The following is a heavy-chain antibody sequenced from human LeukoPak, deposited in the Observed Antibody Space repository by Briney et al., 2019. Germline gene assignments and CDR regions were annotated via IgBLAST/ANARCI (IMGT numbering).Heavy chain of an antibody. Sequence: GGSLRLSCAASGFTFSDYYMSWIRQAPGKGLEWVSYISSSGSTIYYADSVKGRFTISRDNAKNSLYLQMNSLKTEDTAVYYCTRHGDYLDAFDIWGQGTMVTVSS. CDR1: GFTFSDYY. CDR3: TRHGDYLDAFDI. J-gene: IGHJ3*02. CDR2: ISSSGSTI. D-gene: IGHD4-11*01. V-gene: IGHV3-11*01.